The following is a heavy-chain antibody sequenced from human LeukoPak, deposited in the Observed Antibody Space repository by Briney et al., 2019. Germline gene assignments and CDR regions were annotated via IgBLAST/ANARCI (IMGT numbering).Heavy chain of an antibody. Sequence: GGSLRLSCAASGFTSDDYAMHWVRQAPGKGLEWVSGISWNSGSIGYADSVKGRFTISRDNAKNSLYLQMNSLRAEDTALYYCAKDKYSTSLLIDYWGQGTLVTASS. CDR1: GFTSDDYA. CDR3: AKDKYSTSLLIDY. CDR2: ISWNSGSI. J-gene: IGHJ4*02. V-gene: IGHV3-9*02. D-gene: IGHD6-6*01.